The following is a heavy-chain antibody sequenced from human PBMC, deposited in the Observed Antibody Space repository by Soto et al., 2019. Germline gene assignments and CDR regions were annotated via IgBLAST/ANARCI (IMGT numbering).Heavy chain of an antibody. CDR1: GGSFSGYY. CDR3: ARQGYSNSWGNTYYFDY. V-gene: IGHV4-59*08. Sequence: SSETLSLTCTVSGGSFSGYYWSWIRQPPGKGLEWIGYIYYSGSTNYNPSLKSRVTISIDTSKNQFALKLSSVTAADTAVYFRARQGYSNSWGNTYYFDYWGQGALVTVS. J-gene: IGHJ4*02. CDR2: IYYSGST. D-gene: IGHD6-13*01.